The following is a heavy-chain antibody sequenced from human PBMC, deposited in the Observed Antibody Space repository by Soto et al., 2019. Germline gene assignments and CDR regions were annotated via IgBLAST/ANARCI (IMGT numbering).Heavy chain of an antibody. D-gene: IGHD3-16*01. J-gene: IGHJ2*01. CDR2: IIPIFGTA. CDR1: GGTFSSYA. Sequence: ASVKVSCKASGGTFSSYAISWVRQAPGQGLEWMGGIIPIFGTANYAQKFQGRVTITADESTSTAYMELSSLRSEDTAVYYCARGDGEEAPTLGYFDFGGGGTWDPVSS. CDR3: ARGDGEEAPTLGYFDF. V-gene: IGHV1-69*13.